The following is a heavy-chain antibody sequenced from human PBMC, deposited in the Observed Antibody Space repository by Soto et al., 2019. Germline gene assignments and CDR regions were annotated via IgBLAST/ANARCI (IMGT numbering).Heavy chain of an antibody. J-gene: IGHJ3*02. V-gene: IGHV1-18*01. CDR3: ARVDYDSSGYHGAFDI. CDR1: GYTFTSYS. D-gene: IGHD3-22*01. Sequence: ASVKVSCKASGYTFTSYSISWVRQAPGQGLEWMGWISAYNGNTNYAQKLQGRVTMTTDTSTSTAYMELRSLRSDDTAVYYCARVDYDSSGYHGAFDIWGQGTMVTVSS. CDR2: ISAYNGNT.